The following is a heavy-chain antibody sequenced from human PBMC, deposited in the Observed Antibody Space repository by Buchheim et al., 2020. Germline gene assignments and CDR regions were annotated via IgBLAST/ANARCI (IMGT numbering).Heavy chain of an antibody. J-gene: IGHJ6*02. V-gene: IGHV3-33*06. Sequence: QVQLVESGGGVVQPGRSLRLSCAASGFTFSSYGMHWVRQAPGKGLEWVAVIWYDGSNKYYADSVKGRFTISRDNSKNTLYLQMNSLRAEDTAVYYCAKDRLVPADYYYYGMDVWGQGTT. CDR2: IWYDGSNK. CDR3: AKDRLVPADYYYYGMDV. CDR1: GFTFSSYG. D-gene: IGHD2-2*01.